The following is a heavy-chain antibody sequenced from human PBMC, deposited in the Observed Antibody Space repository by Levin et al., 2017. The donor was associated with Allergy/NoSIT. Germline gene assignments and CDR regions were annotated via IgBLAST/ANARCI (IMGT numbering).Heavy chain of an antibody. D-gene: IGHD6-19*01. CDR2: ISSSSSTI. CDR1: GFTFSSYS. J-gene: IGHJ6*02. Sequence: SGESLKISCAASGFTFSSYSMNWVRQAPGKGLEWVSYISSSSSTIYYADSVTGRFTISRDNAKNSLYLQMNSLRDEDTAVYYCARDKVGWYNGMDVWGQGTTVTVSS. V-gene: IGHV3-48*02. CDR3: ARDKVGWYNGMDV.